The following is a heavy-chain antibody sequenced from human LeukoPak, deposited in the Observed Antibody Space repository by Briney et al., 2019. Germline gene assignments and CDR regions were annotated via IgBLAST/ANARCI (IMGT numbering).Heavy chain of an antibody. J-gene: IGHJ4*02. Sequence: PSETLSLTCTVSGGSISSGGYYWRWIRQHPGKGLEWIGYIYYSGSTYYNPSLKSRVTISVDTSKNQFSLKLSSVTAADTAVYYCARGYDSSGYYLGYWGQGTLVTVSS. V-gene: IGHV4-31*03. CDR2: IYYSGST. CDR1: GGSISSGGYY. CDR3: ARGYDSSGYYLGY. D-gene: IGHD3-22*01.